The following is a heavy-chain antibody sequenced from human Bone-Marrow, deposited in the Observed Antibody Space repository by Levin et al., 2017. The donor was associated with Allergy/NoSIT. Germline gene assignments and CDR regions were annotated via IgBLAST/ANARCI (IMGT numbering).Heavy chain of an antibody. CDR3: ANSGGSDAFDI. V-gene: IGHV4-30-2*01. CDR1: GDSIRSGSYS. D-gene: IGHD3-10*01. Sequence: PSETLSLTCAVSGDSIRSGSYSWSWIRQTPGKGLEWIGSIYRSGSTYYNPSLKSRVTISIDKSKNEFSLNLTSVTAADTAVYYCANSGGSDAFDIWGQGIMVTVSS. CDR2: IYRSGST. J-gene: IGHJ3*02.